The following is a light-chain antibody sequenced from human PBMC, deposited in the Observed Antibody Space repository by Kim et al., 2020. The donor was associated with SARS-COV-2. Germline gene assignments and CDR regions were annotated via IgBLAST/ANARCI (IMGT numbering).Light chain of an antibody. J-gene: IGLJ1*01. CDR3: AAWDDSLNGYV. Sequence: QSVLTQPPSASGTPGQTVTISCSGTSLNIGTNHLDWYRQLPGTAPKLLIYSNDQRPAGVHDRFSASKSATSASLAISGLQSEDESGYYCAAWDDSLNGYVFGPGTKVTVL. CDR2: SND. CDR1: SLNIGTNH. V-gene: IGLV1-44*01.